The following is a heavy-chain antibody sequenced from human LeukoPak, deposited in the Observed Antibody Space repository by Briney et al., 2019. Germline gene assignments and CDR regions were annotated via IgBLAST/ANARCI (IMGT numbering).Heavy chain of an antibody. Sequence: SETLSLTCNVSGGSISNYYWSWIRQPAGKGLEWIGRIYAGRNTDHNPSLKSRVTMSLDSSKNQFSLRLTSVTAADTAVYYCAREHKDYDGDGYYYGYWGQGTLVTVSS. D-gene: IGHD2-21*02. CDR1: GGSISNYY. CDR3: AREHKDYDGDGYYYGY. V-gene: IGHV4-4*07. CDR2: IYAGRNT. J-gene: IGHJ4*02.